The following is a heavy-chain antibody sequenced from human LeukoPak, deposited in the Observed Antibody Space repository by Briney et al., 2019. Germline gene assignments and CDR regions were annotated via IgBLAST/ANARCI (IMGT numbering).Heavy chain of an antibody. CDR3: ARAGLVVVTAKKSDAFDV. CDR1: GFTFSDHY. V-gene: IGHV3-72*01. CDR2: SRNKSNSYTT. J-gene: IGHJ3*01. Sequence: GGSLRLSCAASGFTFSDHYMDWVRQAPGEGLEWVGRSRNKSNSYTTEYAASVKGRFTISRDVSKDSLYLQMNSLKTEDTAVYYCARAGLVVVTAKKSDAFDVWGPGTMVAVSP. D-gene: IGHD2-21*02.